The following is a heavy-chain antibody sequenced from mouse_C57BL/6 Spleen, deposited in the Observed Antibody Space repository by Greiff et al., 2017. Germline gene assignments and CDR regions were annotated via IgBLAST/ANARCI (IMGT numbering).Heavy chain of an antibody. CDR2: IYPGNGDT. V-gene: IGHV1-12*01. CDR1: GYTFTSYN. CDR3: ARGSVVAWDY. Sequence: VQLQQSGAELVRPGASVKMSCKASGYTFTSYNMHWVKQTPSQGLEWIGAIYPGNGDTSSNQKLKGKATLTVDKSSSTAYIQLSSLTSEDSAVYFCARGSVVAWDYWGQGTSVTVSS. D-gene: IGHD1-1*01. J-gene: IGHJ4*01.